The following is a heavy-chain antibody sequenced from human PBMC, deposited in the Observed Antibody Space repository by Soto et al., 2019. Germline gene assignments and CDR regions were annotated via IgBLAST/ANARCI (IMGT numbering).Heavy chain of an antibody. CDR1: GFTFSSYA. Sequence: QVQLVESGGGVVQPGRSLRLSCAASGFTFSSYAMHWVRQAPGKGLEWVAVISYEGSNKYYADSVKGRFTISRDNSKNTLYLQMNSLRAEDTAVYYCARFGAVAGTGGYFDYWGQGTLVTVSS. CDR2: ISYEGSNK. D-gene: IGHD6-19*01. V-gene: IGHV3-30-3*01. CDR3: ARFGAVAGTGGYFDY. J-gene: IGHJ4*02.